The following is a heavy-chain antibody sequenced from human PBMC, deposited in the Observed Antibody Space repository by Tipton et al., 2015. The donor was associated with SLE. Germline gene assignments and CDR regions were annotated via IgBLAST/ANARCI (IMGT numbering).Heavy chain of an antibody. CDR2: FYPSGRT. Sequence: TLSLTCTVSGASIRPYYWSWIRQPAGRGLEWVWRFYPSGRTYYNPPLNRRATMSEDTAKNHFSLQLSSVTAADTAVYYCARAREHYEIWSGDYMWGQGTLVTVSS. J-gene: IGHJ4*02. V-gene: IGHV4-4*07. CDR3: ARAREHYEIWSGDYM. D-gene: IGHD3-3*01. CDR1: GASIRPYY.